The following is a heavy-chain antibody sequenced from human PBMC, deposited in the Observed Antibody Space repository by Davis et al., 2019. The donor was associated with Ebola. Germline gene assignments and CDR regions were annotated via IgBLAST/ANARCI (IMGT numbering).Heavy chain of an antibody. CDR3: AKSSPPIVVVIASPDY. D-gene: IGHD2-21*01. CDR1: GFTFSNAW. CDR2: ISGSGGST. Sequence: GESLKISCAASGFTFSNAWMSWVRQAPGKGLEWVSAISGSGGSTYYADSVKGRFTISRDNSKNTLYLQMNSLRAEDTAVYYCAKSSPPIVVVIASPDYWGQGTLVTVSS. V-gene: IGHV3-23*01. J-gene: IGHJ4*02.